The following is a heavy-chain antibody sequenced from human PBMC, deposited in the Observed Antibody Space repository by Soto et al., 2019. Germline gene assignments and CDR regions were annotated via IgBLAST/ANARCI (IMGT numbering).Heavy chain of an antibody. CDR3: ARGHLAVDIVVVVAATAEYNWFDP. V-gene: IGHV4-34*01. CDR1: GGSFSGYY. D-gene: IGHD2-15*01. Sequence: PSETLSLTCAVYGGSFSGYYWSWIRQPPGKGLEWIGEINHSGSTNYNPSLKSRVTISVDTSKNQFSLKLSSVTAADTAVYYCARGHLAVDIVVVVAATAEYNWFDPWGQGTLVTVSS. J-gene: IGHJ5*02. CDR2: INHSGST.